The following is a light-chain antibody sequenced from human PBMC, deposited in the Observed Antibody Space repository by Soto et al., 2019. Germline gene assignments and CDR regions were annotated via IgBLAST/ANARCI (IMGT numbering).Light chain of an antibody. Sequence: DIHMTQSPSTLSASVGDRVTITCRASQSISIWLAWYQQKPGRAPNLLIYGTSSLESGVPSRFSGSGSGTEFTLTISSLQPDYFATYYCQHDNDYSWTFGQGTKVEIK. V-gene: IGKV1-5*03. CDR2: GTS. CDR1: QSISIW. J-gene: IGKJ1*01. CDR3: QHDNDYSWT.